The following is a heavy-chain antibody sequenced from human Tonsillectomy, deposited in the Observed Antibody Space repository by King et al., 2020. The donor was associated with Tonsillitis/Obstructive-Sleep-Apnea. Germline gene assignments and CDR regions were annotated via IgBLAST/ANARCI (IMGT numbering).Heavy chain of an antibody. J-gene: IGHJ4*02. Sequence: VQLVESGGGLVQPGRSLRLSCAASGFTFDDYAMHWVRQAPGKGLEWVSGISWNSGSIGYADSVKGRFTVSRDNAKNSLYLQMNSLRAEDTALYYCAKDIHSSGYYLSFFDYWGQGTLVTVSS. CDR2: ISWNSGSI. CDR1: GFTFDDYA. V-gene: IGHV3-9*01. CDR3: AKDIHSSGYYLSFFDY. D-gene: IGHD3-22*01.